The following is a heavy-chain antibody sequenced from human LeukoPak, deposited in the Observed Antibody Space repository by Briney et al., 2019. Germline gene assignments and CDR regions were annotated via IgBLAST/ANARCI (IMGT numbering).Heavy chain of an antibody. D-gene: IGHD1-26*01. CDR1: GFTFTSYA. CDR2: ISGSGGST. J-gene: IGHJ4*02. Sequence: GGSLRLSCAASGFTFTSYAMSWVRQAPGKRLEWVSAISGSGGSTYYAESVKGRFTISRDNFKNTLYLQMNNLRAEDTAVYHCAKGVSGSHAVYFDYWGQGTLVTVSS. CDR3: AKGVSGSHAVYFDY. V-gene: IGHV3-23*01.